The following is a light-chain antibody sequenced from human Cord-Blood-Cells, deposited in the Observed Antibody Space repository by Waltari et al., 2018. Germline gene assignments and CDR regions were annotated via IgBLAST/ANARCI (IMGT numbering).Light chain of an antibody. J-gene: IGKJ1*01. CDR1: QSVSSN. Sequence: EIVMTQSPATLSVSPGERATLSCRASQSVSSNLAWYQQKPGQAPRLLIYGASTRATVIPARCSGSGSGTEFTLTISSLQSEDFAVYYCQQYNNWPSWTFGQGTKVEIK. CDR3: QQYNNWPSWT. V-gene: IGKV3-15*01. CDR2: GAS.